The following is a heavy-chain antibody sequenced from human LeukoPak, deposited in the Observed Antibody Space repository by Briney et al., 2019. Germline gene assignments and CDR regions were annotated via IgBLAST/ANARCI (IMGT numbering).Heavy chain of an antibody. CDR2: IYHSGST. V-gene: IGHV4-30-2*01. CDR3: ARETVPGAYGY. Sequence: SQTLSLTCAVSGGSISSGGYSWSWIRQPPGKGLEWIGYIYHSGSTYYNPSLKGRVTISVDRSKNQFSLKLSSVTAADTAVYYCARETVPGAYGYWGQGTLVTVSS. CDR1: GGSISSGGYS. D-gene: IGHD2-2*01. J-gene: IGHJ4*02.